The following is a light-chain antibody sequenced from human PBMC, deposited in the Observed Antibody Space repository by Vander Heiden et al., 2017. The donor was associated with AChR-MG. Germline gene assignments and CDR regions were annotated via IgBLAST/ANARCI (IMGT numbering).Light chain of an antibody. CDR2: AAS. Sequence: IKMIQSSPSLLASVGDRVTITCRTSQGISNSFAWYQQKPANVPKLLIYAASTLQSGVPSRFSRGGSGAAFSLTISSLQPQDVATYYCRQYSSALALTFGEGTRVEI. CDR1: QGISNS. CDR3: RQYSSALALT. V-gene: IGKV1-27*01. J-gene: IGKJ4*01.